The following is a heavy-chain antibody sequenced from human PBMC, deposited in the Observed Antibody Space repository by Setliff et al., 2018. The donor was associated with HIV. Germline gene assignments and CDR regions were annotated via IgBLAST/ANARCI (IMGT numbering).Heavy chain of an antibody. V-gene: IGHV4-38-2*01. Sequence: SETLSLTCAVSGYSISSGYYWGWIRQPPGNGLEWIGSIYHSGSTYYNPSLKSRVTISVDTSKNQFSLKLSSVTAADTAVYYCATPGYSSSYFDYWGQGTLVTVS. CDR1: GYSISSGYY. CDR2: IYHSGST. J-gene: IGHJ4*02. CDR3: ATPGYSSSYFDY. D-gene: IGHD6-13*01.